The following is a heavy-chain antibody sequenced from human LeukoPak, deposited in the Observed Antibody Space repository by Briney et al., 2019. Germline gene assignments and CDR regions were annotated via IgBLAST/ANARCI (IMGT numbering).Heavy chain of an antibody. V-gene: IGHV3-23*01. CDR2: ICGSGGET. CDR1: GFTFSSYA. Sequence: PGGSLRLSCAASGFTFSSYAMTWVRQAPGKGLEWGSAICGSGGETYYADSVKGRFTISRDKSKNTLYLQMNSLRAEDTAVYYCAKDLRFGDSPGNRFDYWGQGTLVTVSS. J-gene: IGHJ4*02. CDR3: AKDLRFGDSPGNRFDY. D-gene: IGHD3-10*01.